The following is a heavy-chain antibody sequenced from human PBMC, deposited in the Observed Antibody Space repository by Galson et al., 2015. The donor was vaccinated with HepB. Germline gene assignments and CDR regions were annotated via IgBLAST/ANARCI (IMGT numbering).Heavy chain of an antibody. Sequence: SLRLSCAASGFTFSDYYMSWIRQAPGKGLEWVSYISSSGSTIYYADSVKGRFTISRDNAKNSLYLQMNSLSAADTAVYYCARGMDVDYYVPNAFDIWGQGTMVTVSS. D-gene: IGHD3-10*02. CDR3: ARGMDVDYYVPNAFDI. CDR2: ISSSGSTI. J-gene: IGHJ3*02. V-gene: IGHV3-11*01. CDR1: GFTFSDYY.